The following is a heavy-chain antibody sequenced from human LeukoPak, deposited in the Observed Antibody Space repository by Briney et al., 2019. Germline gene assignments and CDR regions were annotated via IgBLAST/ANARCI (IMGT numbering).Heavy chain of an antibody. V-gene: IGHV4-38-2*02. D-gene: IGHD6-19*01. CDR3: ARGTQYSSGWGHWYFDL. CDR1: GYSISSGYY. CDR2: IYHSGST. Sequence: SETLSLTCTVSGYSISSGYYWGWIRQPPGKGLEWIGSIYHSGSTYYNPSLKSRVTISVDTSKNQFSLKLSSVTAADTAVYYCARGTQYSSGWGHWYFDLWGRGTLVTVSS. J-gene: IGHJ2*01.